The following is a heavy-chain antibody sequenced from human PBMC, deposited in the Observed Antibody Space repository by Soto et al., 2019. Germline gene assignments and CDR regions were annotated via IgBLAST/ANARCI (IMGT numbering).Heavy chain of an antibody. CDR3: ARDPPYCTNGVCYYFDY. D-gene: IGHD2-8*01. Sequence: QVQLVESGGGVVQPGRSLRLSCAASGFTFSSYAMHWVRQAPGKGLEWVAVISYDGSNKYYADSVKGRFTISGDNSKNTLYLQMNSLRAEDTAVYYCARDPPYCTNGVCYYFDYWGQGTLVTVSS. CDR2: ISYDGSNK. V-gene: IGHV3-30-3*01. J-gene: IGHJ4*02. CDR1: GFTFSSYA.